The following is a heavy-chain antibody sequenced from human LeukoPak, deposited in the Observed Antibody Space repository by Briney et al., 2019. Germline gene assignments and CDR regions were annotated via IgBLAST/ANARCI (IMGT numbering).Heavy chain of an antibody. V-gene: IGHV3-7*01. CDR2: IKQDGSEE. CDR1: GFTFSSYW. CDR3: ARWAVTGIYLDS. J-gene: IGHJ4*02. Sequence: GGSLRLSCAASGFTFSSYWMSWVRQPPGKGLEWVANIKQDGSEEHYVASVKGRFTISGDNPQCSLSLQMTDLRAEDTAVYYCARWAVTGIYLDSWGQGALVTVSS. D-gene: IGHD6-19*01.